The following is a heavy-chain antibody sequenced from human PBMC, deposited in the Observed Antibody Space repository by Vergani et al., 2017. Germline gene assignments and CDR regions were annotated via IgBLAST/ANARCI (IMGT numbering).Heavy chain of an antibody. CDR3: ARAPDIVIMVYATTALVFDY. J-gene: IGHJ4*02. CDR1: GGTFSSYA. D-gene: IGHD2-8*01. Sequence: QVQLVQSGAEVKKPGSSVKVSCKASGGTFSSYAISWVRQAPGQGLEWMGIINPSGGSTSYAQKFQGRVTMTRDTSTSTVYMELSSLRSEDTAVYYCARAPDIVIMVYATTALVFDYWGQGTLVTVSS. CDR2: INPSGGST. V-gene: IGHV1-46*01.